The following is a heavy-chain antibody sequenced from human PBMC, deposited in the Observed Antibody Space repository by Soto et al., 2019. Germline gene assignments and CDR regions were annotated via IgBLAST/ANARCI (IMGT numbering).Heavy chain of an antibody. D-gene: IGHD3-22*01. CDR1: GGTFSSYT. V-gene: IGHV1-69*04. Sequence: SVKVSCKASGGTFSSYTISWVRQAPGQGLEWMGRIIPILGIANYAQKFQGRVTITADKSTSTAYMELSSLRFEDTAVYYCARDPSYYYDSSAWAFDYWGQGTLVTVSS. J-gene: IGHJ4*02. CDR3: ARDPSYYYDSSAWAFDY. CDR2: IIPILGIA.